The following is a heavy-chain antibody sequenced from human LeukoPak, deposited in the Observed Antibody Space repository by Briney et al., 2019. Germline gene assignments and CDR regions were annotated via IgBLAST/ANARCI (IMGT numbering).Heavy chain of an antibody. CDR2: ISGSGGST. CDR1: GFTFSSYA. CDR3: AKVTYGSGTYGAFDH. Sequence: PGGSLRLSCAASGFTFSSYAMNWVRQAPGKGLEWVSAISGSGGSTYYADSVKGRFTISRDNSKNTLYLQMNSLRAEDTAIYYCAKVTYGSGTYGAFDHWGQGTLVTVSS. D-gene: IGHD3-10*01. V-gene: IGHV3-23*01. J-gene: IGHJ4*02.